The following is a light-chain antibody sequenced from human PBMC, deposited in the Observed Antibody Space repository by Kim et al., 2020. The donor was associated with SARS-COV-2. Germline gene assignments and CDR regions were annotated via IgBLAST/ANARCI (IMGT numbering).Light chain of an antibody. CDR3: QQLNTYPYT. V-gene: IGKV1-9*01. Sequence: SASMGDRVTITCRAGQDIGRYLAWYQQKPGEAPKVLIHTASTLQTGVPSRFSGSGSGTDFALTISPLQPEDSAIYFCQQLNTYPYTFGQGTKLVI. J-gene: IGKJ2*01. CDR1: QDIGRY. CDR2: TAS.